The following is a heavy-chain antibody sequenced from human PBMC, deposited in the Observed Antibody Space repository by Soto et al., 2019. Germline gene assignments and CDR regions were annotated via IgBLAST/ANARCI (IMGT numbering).Heavy chain of an antibody. J-gene: IGHJ5*02. CDR3: ARVKEAYYDRIGNFKYNWFDP. CDR1: GGSISSGGYS. D-gene: IGHD3-22*01. Sequence: PSETLSLTCAVSGGSISSGGYSWSWIRQPPGKGLEWIGFIYHSGSTYYNPSLKSRLTMSVDRSKNQFSLNLRSVTAADTAVYYCARVKEAYYDRIGNFKYNWFDPWGQGTLVTVSS. CDR2: IYHSGST. V-gene: IGHV4-30-2*01.